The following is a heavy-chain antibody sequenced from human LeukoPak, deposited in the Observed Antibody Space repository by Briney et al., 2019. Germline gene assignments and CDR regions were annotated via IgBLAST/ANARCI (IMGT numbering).Heavy chain of an antibody. CDR1: DHSISSGFY. CDR3: ASTYSLYDAFDI. Sequence: SETLSFTCTVSDHSISSGFYWGWIRQPPGKGLEWIGNIYHSGSTYYNPSLKSRVTISVDTSKNQFSLKLISVTAADTAMYYCASTYSLYDAFDIWGQGTMVTVSS. CDR2: IYHSGST. D-gene: IGHD1-26*01. V-gene: IGHV4-38-2*02. J-gene: IGHJ3*02.